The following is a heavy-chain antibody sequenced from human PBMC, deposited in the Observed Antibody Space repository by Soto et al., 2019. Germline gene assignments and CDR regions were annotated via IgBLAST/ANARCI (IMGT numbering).Heavy chain of an antibody. J-gene: IGHJ4*02. CDR1: GRSISSVNYY. D-gene: IGHD2-15*01. CDR3: ARYGSGECNRGSCYSPFDS. Sequence: QVQLQESGPGLVKPSQTLSLTCTVSGRSISSVNYYWSWIRQPPGKGLEWIGYIYYSGSTYYNPSLRSRVTISVDTSKTQFSLKLSSVTAADTAVYYCARYGSGECNRGSCYSPFDSWGQGTLVTVSS. V-gene: IGHV4-30-4*01. CDR2: IYYSGST.